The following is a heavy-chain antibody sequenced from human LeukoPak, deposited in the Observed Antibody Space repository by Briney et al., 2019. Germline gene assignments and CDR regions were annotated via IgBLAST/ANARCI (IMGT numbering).Heavy chain of an antibody. D-gene: IGHD3-22*01. J-gene: IGHJ4*02. CDR1: GFTFRSYA. V-gene: IGHV3-23*01. CDR3: AKDGLSYDGSAHVYYYDF. CDR2: IIYDSR. Sequence: GGSLRLSCIASGFTFRSYAMSWIRQAPGKGLECVSSIIYDSRYTNSVKGRFTISRDNSQNTLFLQMNNLRAEDTALYYCAKDGLSYDGSAHVYYYDFLGQGTLVTVSS.